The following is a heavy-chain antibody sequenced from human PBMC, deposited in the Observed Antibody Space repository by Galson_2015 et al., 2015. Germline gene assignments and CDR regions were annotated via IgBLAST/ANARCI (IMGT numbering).Heavy chain of an antibody. J-gene: IGHJ4*02. CDR1: GYTFTSYG. V-gene: IGHV1-18*01. Sequence: QSGAEVKKPGASVKASCKASGYTFTSYGISWVRQAPGQGLEWMGWISGYNGNTNYAQKYQGRVTMTTDTSTSTVYMELRSLRSDDTAVYYCAREGDPYSSRWYPCDYWGQGTLITVSS. CDR2: ISGYNGNT. D-gene: IGHD6-13*01. CDR3: AREGDPYSSRWYPCDY.